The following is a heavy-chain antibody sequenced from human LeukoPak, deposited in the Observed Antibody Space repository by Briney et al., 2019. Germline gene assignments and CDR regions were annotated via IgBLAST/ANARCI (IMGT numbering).Heavy chain of an antibody. CDR2: INHSGST. CDR1: GYSISSGYY. V-gene: IGHV4-38-2*02. D-gene: IGHD3-16*01. Sequence: SETLSLTCTVSGYSISSGYYWSWIRQPPGKGLEWIGEINHSGSTNYNPSLKSRITISVDKSKTQFSLKLTSVTVADTAVYYCARDWTMGGAFDIWGQGTMVTVSS. CDR3: ARDWTMGGAFDI. J-gene: IGHJ3*02.